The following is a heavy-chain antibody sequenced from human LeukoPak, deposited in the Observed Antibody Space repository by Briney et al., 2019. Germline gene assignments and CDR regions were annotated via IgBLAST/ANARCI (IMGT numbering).Heavy chain of an antibody. J-gene: IGHJ6*02. D-gene: IGHD2-2*01. CDR1: GFTFSSYS. Sequence: GGSLRLSCAASGFTFSSYSMNWVRQAPGKGLEWVSSISSSSSYIYYADSVKGRFTIPRDNAKNSLYLQMNSLRAEDTAVYYCAMTRPYCSSTSCPRKADYYGMDVWGQGTTVTVSS. CDR2: ISSSSSYI. V-gene: IGHV3-21*01. CDR3: AMTRPYCSSTSCPRKADYYGMDV.